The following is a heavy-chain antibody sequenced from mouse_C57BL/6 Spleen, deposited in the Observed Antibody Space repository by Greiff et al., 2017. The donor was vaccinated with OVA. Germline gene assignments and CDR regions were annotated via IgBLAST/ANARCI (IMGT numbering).Heavy chain of an antibody. Sequence: QVQLKQPGAELVMPGASVKLSCKASGYTFTSYWMHWVKQRPGQGLEWIGEIDPSDSYTNYNQKFKGKSTLTVDKSSSTAYMQLSSLAAEDSAVYYCASAHDDYGFAYWGQGTLVTVSA. CDR2: IDPSDSYT. V-gene: IGHV1-69*01. J-gene: IGHJ3*01. CDR1: GYTFTSYW. D-gene: IGHD2-4*01. CDR3: ASAHDDYGFAY.